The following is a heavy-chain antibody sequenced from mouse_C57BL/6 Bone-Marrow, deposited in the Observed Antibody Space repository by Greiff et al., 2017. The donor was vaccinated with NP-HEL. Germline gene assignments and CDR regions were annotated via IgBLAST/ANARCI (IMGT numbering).Heavy chain of an antibody. J-gene: IGHJ4*01. CDR3: ARSIYYDYADDPFYAMDY. V-gene: IGHV7-3*01. CDR1: GFTFTDYY. CDR2: IRNKANGYTT. Sequence: EVHLVESGGGLVQPGGSLSLSCAASGFTFTDYYMSWVRQPPGKALEWLAFIRNKANGYTTEYSASVKGRFTISRDNSQSILYLQMIALRAEDSATYYCARSIYYDYADDPFYAMDYWGQGTSVTVSS. D-gene: IGHD2-4*01.